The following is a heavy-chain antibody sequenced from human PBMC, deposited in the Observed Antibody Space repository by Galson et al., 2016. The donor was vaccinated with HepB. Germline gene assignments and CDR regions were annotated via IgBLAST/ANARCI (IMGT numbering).Heavy chain of an antibody. V-gene: IGHV6-1*01. CDR2: TYYRSKWYN. D-gene: IGHD2-15*01. CDR3: ARSQNIVVVVAATGFPDWFDP. CDR1: GDSVSSNSAA. J-gene: IGHJ5*02. Sequence: CAISGDSVSSNSAAWNWIRQSPSRGLEWLGRTYYRSKWYNDYAVSVKSRITINPDTSKNQFSLQLNSVTPEDTAVYYCARSQNIVVVVAATGFPDWFDPRGQGTLVTVSS.